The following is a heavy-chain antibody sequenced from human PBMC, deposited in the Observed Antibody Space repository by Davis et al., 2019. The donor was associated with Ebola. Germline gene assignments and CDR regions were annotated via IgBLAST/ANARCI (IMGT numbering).Heavy chain of an antibody. CDR3: ARLSLYGGSLGGLDV. D-gene: IGHD1-26*01. V-gene: IGHV3-21*01. Sequence: GESLKISCAASGFTFSSYTMTWVRQAPGKGLEWISSISYSGGHIYYADSMEGRFTISRDNAKNSVFLDMNNLRVGDTAVYYCARLSLYGGSLGGLDVWGQGTTVTVSS. J-gene: IGHJ6*02. CDR2: ISYSGGHI. CDR1: GFTFSSYT.